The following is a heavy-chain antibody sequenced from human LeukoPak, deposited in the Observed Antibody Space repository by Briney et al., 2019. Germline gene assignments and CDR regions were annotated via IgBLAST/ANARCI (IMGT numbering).Heavy chain of an antibody. J-gene: IGHJ4*02. CDR1: GFTFSSYW. V-gene: IGHV3-7*01. D-gene: IGHD2-2*01. Sequence: GGSLRLSCAASGFTFSSYWMSWVRQAPGKGLEWVANIKQDGSEKYYVDSVKGRFTISRDNAKNSLYLQMNSLRAEDTAVYYCARGGFVVVPAAIEGDDWGQGTLVTVSS. CDR3: ARGGFVVVPAAIEGDD. CDR2: IKQDGSEK.